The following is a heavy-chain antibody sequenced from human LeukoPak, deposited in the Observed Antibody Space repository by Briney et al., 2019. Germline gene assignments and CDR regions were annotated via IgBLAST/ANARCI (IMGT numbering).Heavy chain of an antibody. CDR3: ARLGTPLPPKTPLEGYGMDV. CDR2: ISAYNGNT. J-gene: IGHJ6*02. V-gene: IGHV1-18*01. D-gene: IGHD3-3*01. Sequence: ASVKVSCKASGYTFTSYGISWVRQTPGQGLEWMGWISAYNGNTNYAQKLQGRVTMTTDTSTSTAYMELRSLRSDDTAVYYCARLGTPLPPKTPLEGYGMDVWGQGTTVTVSS. CDR1: GYTFTSYG.